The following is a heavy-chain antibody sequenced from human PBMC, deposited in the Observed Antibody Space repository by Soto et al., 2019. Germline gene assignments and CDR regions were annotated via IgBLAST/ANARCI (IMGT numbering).Heavy chain of an antibody. CDR1: GGSVSSGSYY. J-gene: IGHJ3*02. V-gene: IGHV4-61*01. CDR2: IYYSGST. Sequence: SETLSLTCTVSGGSVSSGSYYWSWIRQPPGKGLEWIGYIYYSGSTNYNPSLKSRVTISVDTSKNQFSLKLSSVTAADTAVYYCARGNPWYVVVTAQYAFDIWGQGTMVSVSS. D-gene: IGHD2-21*02. CDR3: ARGNPWYVVVTAQYAFDI.